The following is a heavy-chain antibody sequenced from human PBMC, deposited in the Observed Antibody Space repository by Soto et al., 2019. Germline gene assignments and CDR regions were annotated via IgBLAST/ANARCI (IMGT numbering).Heavy chain of an antibody. CDR3: AAYSHKGY. CDR2: IYSGGST. D-gene: IGHD3-16*01. CDR1: GFTVSNNY. Sequence: EEQLVESGGDLVQPGGSLRLFCAASGFTVSNNYMSWVRQAPGKGLEWVSLIYSGGSTYYADSVKGRFTISRDSSKNTLYLQMTSLRAEDTAMYYCAAYSHKGYWGQGTLVTGSS. V-gene: IGHV3-66*01. J-gene: IGHJ4*02.